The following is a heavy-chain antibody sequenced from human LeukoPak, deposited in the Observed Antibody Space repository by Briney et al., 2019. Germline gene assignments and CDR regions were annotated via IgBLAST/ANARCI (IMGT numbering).Heavy chain of an antibody. CDR1: GFTFSSYA. J-gene: IGHJ4*02. D-gene: IGHD3-3*02. Sequence: GRSLRLSCAASGFTFSSYAMSWVREAPGKGLGWVSAISISGENTYYADSVKGRFTISMDTSRNTLYLQMHSLRAEDTAVYYCARLISTSASRFSDYWGQGTLVTVSS. CDR2: ISISGENT. CDR3: ARLISTSASRFSDY. V-gene: IGHV3-23*01.